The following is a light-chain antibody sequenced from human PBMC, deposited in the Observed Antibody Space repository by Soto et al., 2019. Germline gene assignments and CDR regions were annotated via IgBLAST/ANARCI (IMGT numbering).Light chain of an antibody. CDR2: DAS. J-gene: IGKJ1*01. CDR3: QHRTNWWT. Sequence: EIVLTQSPATLSLSPGERATLSCRASQSVSNSLAWYQQKPGQAPRLLIYDASNRATGIPARFSGSGSGTDFTLTISSLEPEDFAVYYCQHRTNWWTFGQGTKVEVK. CDR1: QSVSNS. V-gene: IGKV3-11*01.